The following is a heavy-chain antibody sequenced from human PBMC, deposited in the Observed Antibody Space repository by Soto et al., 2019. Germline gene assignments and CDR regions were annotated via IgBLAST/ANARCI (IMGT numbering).Heavy chain of an antibody. V-gene: IGHV3-30-3*01. CDR2: ISYDGSNK. CDR1: GFTFSSYA. J-gene: IGHJ4*02. CDR3: ARDLTGILF. Sequence: GSLRLSCAASGFTFSSYAMHWVRQAPGKGLEWVAVISYDGSNKYYADSVKGRFTISRDNSKNTLYLQMNSLRAEDTAVYYCARDLTGILFWGQGTLVTVSS. D-gene: IGHD1-20*01.